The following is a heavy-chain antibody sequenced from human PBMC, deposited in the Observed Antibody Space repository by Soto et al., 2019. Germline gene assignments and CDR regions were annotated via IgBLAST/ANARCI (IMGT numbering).Heavy chain of an antibody. J-gene: IGHJ6*02. V-gene: IGHV1-2*04. CDR1: GDTFTGYY. CDR2: INPNSGGT. D-gene: IGHD2-15*01. Sequence: GASVKVSCKASGDTFTGYYMHWVRQAPGQGLEWMGWINPNSGGTNYAQKFQGWVTMTRDTSISTAYMELSRLTSDDTAVYYCARAIGYCSGGSCPHTYYYMDVWGQGTKVTV. CDR3: ARAIGYCSGGSCPHTYYYMDV.